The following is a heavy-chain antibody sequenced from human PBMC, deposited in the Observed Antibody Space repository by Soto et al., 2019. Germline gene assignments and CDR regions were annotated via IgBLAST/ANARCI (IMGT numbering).Heavy chain of an antibody. Sequence: GRFLRLCWMGFGFTIVSHGMTWVSKDTGKGLEWVGNIRQDGSEKNYVDSVKGRFTISRDNAKNSLYLQMNSLRAEDTAVYYCARDSYCSSTSCYADAFDIWGQGTMVTVSS. CDR1: GFTIVSHG. J-gene: IGHJ3*02. CDR2: IRQDGSEK. CDR3: ARDSYCSSTSCYADAFDI. V-gene: IGHV3-7*01. D-gene: IGHD2-2*01.